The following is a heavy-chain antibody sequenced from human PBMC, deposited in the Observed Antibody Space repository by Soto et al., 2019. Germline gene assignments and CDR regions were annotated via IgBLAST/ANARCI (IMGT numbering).Heavy chain of an antibody. D-gene: IGHD3-10*01. V-gene: IGHV4-31*04. Sequence: QVRLQESGPGLVRPSETLSLTCTASGVSISSAGYYWSWIRHRPGKGLEWIGTTFYSASTYYNPSLKSATSISVDTSKNQFSLNLSSVTAADTAVYYCARPSMLRGVIAFDQWGPGIQVTVSS. CDR1: GVSISSAGYY. J-gene: IGHJ4*02. CDR3: ARPSMLRGVIAFDQ. CDR2: TFYSAST.